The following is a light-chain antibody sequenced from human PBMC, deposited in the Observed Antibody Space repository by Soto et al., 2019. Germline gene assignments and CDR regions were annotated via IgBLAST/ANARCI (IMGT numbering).Light chain of an antibody. Sequence: EIVMTQSPATLSVSPGATDTLSCRASQSVSSNLAWYQQKPGQAPRLLIYDTSTRATGVPARFSGSGSGAEFTLTITSLQTEDFAVYHCHQYHNLPPLTFGGRTKVEIK. CDR2: DTS. J-gene: IGKJ4*01. CDR1: QSVSSN. CDR3: HQYHNLPPLT. V-gene: IGKV3-15*01.